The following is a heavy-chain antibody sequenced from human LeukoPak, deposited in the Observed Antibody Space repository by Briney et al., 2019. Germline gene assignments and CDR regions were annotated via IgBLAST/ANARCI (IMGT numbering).Heavy chain of an antibody. CDR3: AGHHPRNTVDF. V-gene: IGHV4-59*08. J-gene: IGHJ4*02. Sequence: SETLSLTCTVSGGSICSYYWSWIRQPPGKGLEWIAYISDIGSINYNPSLKSQATISLDTSKNQFSLKLSSVTAADTAVYYCAGHHPRNTVDFWGQGTLVTVSS. D-gene: IGHD2/OR15-2a*01. CDR2: ISDIGSI. CDR1: GGSICSYY.